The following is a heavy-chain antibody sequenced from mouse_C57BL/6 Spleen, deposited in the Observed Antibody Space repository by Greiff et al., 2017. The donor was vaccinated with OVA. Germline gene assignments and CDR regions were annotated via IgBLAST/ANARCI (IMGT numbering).Heavy chain of an antibody. CDR3: ARGYYYGSHYYAMDY. CDR1: GYTFTSYW. CDR2: INPSNGGT. V-gene: IGHV1-53*01. J-gene: IGHJ4*01. Sequence: QVQLKESGTELVKPGASVTLSCKASGYTFTSYWMHWVKQRPGQGLEWIGNINPSNGGTNYNEKFKSKATLTVDKSSSTAYMQLSSLTSEDSAVYYCARGYYYGSHYYAMDYWGQGTSVTVSS. D-gene: IGHD1-1*01.